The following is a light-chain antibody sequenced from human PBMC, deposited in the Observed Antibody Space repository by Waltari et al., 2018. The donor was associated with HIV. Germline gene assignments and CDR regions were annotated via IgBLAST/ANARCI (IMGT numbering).Light chain of an antibody. CDR1: SSDVGGYHY. J-gene: IGLJ2*01. V-gene: IGLV2-8*01. CDR3: SSYAGSNNVVV. Sequence: QSALTQPPSASGSPGQSVTISCTGTSSDVGGYHYVSWYQQHPGKAPKLLIYEVSKRPSGGPGRFSGSNSGNTASLTVSELQAEDEADYDFSSYAGSNNVVVCGGGTKLTVL. CDR2: EVS.